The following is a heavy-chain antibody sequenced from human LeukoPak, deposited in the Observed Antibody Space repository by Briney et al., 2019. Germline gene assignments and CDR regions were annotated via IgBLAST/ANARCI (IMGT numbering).Heavy chain of an antibody. V-gene: IGHV3-21*01. CDR2: ITSSGSYI. CDR3: ARDPYSGSYSDYYYYMDV. D-gene: IGHD1-26*01. J-gene: IGHJ6*03. CDR1: GFTFSAYW. Sequence: GESLRLSCAASGFTFSAYWMTWVRQAPGKGLEWVSSITSSGSYIYYADSVKGRFTISRDNAKNSLYLQLNSLRAEDTAVYYCARDPYSGSYSDYYYYMDVWGKGTTVTVSS.